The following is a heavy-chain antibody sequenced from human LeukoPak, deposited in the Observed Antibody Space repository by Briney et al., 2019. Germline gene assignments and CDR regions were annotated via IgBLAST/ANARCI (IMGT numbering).Heavy chain of an antibody. D-gene: IGHD2-2*01. V-gene: IGHV4-39*07. CDR1: GGSISSSSYY. Sequence: PSETLSLTCTVSGGSISSSSYYWGWIRQPPGKGLEWIGSIYYSGSTYYNPSLKSRVTISVDTSKNQFSLKLSSVTAADTAVYYCAREGLLGYCSSTSCHRAYYMDVWGKGTTVTVSS. CDR2: IYYSGST. CDR3: AREGLLGYCSSTSCHRAYYMDV. J-gene: IGHJ6*03.